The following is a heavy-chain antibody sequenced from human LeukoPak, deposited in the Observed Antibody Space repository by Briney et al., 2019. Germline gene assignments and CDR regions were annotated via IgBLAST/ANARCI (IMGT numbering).Heavy chain of an antibody. J-gene: IGHJ4*02. CDR1: GFTFSSYD. V-gene: IGHV3-30*18. CDR2: ISYDGSNK. CDR3: VKGLYYYDSSGYPPDY. D-gene: IGHD3-22*01. Sequence: GGSLRLSCAASGFTFSSYDMHWVRQAPGKGLEWVAVISYDGSNKYYADSVKGRFTISRDNSKNTLHLQMNSLRAEDTAVYYCVKGLYYYDSSGYPPDYWGQGTLVTVSS.